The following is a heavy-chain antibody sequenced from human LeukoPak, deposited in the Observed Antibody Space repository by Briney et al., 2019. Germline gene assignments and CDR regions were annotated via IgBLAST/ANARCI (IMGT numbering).Heavy chain of an antibody. CDR3: ARGVRSGITIFGVVGGWFDP. V-gene: IGHV4-4*07. CDR2: IYTNEST. D-gene: IGHD3-3*01. J-gene: IGHJ5*02. CDR1: GGSISSDY. Sequence: SETLSLTCTVSGGSISSDYWSWIRQPAGKGLEWIGRIYTNESTNYNPSLKSRVTMSVDTSKNQLSLKMISVTGADTAVYYCARGVRSGITIFGVVGGWFDPWGQGTLVTVSS.